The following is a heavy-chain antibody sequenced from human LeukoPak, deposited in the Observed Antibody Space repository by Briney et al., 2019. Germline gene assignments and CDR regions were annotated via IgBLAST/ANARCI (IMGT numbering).Heavy chain of an antibody. CDR3: AELGITMIGGV. V-gene: IGHV3-48*03. CDR1: GFTFSSYE. J-gene: IGHJ6*04. CDR2: ISSSGSTK. Sequence: GGSLRLSCAASGFTFSSYEMNWVRQAPGKGLEWVSYISSSGSTKYYADSVKGRFTISRDNAKNSLYLQMNSLRAEDTAVYYCAELGITMIGGVWGKGTAVTISS. D-gene: IGHD3-10*02.